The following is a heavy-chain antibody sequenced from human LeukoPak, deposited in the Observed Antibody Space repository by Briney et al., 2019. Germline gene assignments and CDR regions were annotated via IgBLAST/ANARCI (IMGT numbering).Heavy chain of an antibody. J-gene: IGHJ4*02. D-gene: IGHD6-13*01. CDR3: AKAGYSSSWPLDY. CDR2: LSGSGSTT. V-gene: IGHV3-23*01. CDR1: GFTFSNYD. Sequence: GGSLRLSCAASGFTFSNYDMNWVRQAPGKGLEWVSALSGSGSTTYYADSVKGRFTISRDNSKNTLFLEMNSLRVEDTAVYYCAKAGYSSSWPLDYWGQGTQVTVSS.